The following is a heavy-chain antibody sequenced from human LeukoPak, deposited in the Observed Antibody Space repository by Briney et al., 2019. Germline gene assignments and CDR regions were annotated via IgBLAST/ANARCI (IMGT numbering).Heavy chain of an antibody. Sequence: PGGSLRLSCAASGFTFSSYEMNWVRQAPGKGVGGGSYISSSGSTIYYADSVEGRFNISRDNAKNSLYLQMNSLRAEDTAVYYCAAFPYHGSGIPPGYWGQGTLVTVSS. CDR2: ISSSGSTI. CDR1: GFTFSSYE. V-gene: IGHV3-48*03. D-gene: IGHD3-10*01. CDR3: AAFPYHGSGIPPGY. J-gene: IGHJ4*02.